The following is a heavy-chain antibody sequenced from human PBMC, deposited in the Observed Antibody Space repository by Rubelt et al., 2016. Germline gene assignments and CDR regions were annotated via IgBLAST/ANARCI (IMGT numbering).Heavy chain of an antibody. J-gene: IGHJ4*02. CDR3: AKGGNVVVTARLYYFDY. D-gene: IGHD2-21*02. Sequence: QVQLVESGGGVVQPGGSLRLSCAASGLTFSSYGMHWVLQAPGKGLEWVAFIRYDGSNKYYADSVKGRFTISRDNSKNTLYLQMNSLRAEDTAVYYCAKGGNVVVTARLYYFDYWGQGTLVTVSS. V-gene: IGHV3-30*02. CDR1: GLTFSSYG. CDR2: IRYDGSNK.